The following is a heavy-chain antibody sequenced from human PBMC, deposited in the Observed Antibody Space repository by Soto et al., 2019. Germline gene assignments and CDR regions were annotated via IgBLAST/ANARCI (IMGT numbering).Heavy chain of an antibody. J-gene: IGHJ6*03. CDR1: GGSISSYY. CDR3: ARDQNLITPQNYYMDV. CDR2: IYYSGST. V-gene: IGHV4-59*01. Sequence: PSETLSLTCTVSGGSISSYYWSWIRQPPGKGLEWIGYIYYSGSTNYNPSLKSRVTISVDTSKNQFSLKLSSVTAADTAVYYCARDQNLITPQNYYMDVWGKGTTVTVSS. D-gene: IGHD3-22*01.